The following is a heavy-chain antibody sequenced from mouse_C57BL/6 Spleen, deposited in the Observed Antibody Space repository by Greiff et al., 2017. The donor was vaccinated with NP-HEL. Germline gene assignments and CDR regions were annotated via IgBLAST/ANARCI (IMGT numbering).Heavy chain of an antibody. V-gene: IGHV1-26*01. J-gene: IGHJ4*01. Sequence: EVQLQQSGPELVKPGASVKISCKASGYTFTDYYMNWVKQSHGKSLEWIGDINPNNGGTSYNQKFKGKATLTVDKSSSTAYMELRSLTSEDSAVYYCASPREDYAMDYWGQGTSVTVSS. CDR2: INPNNGGT. CDR1: GYTFTDYY. CDR3: ASPREDYAMDY.